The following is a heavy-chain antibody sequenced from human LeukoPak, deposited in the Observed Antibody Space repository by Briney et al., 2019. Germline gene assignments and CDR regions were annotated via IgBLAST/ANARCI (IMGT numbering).Heavy chain of an antibody. CDR2: IYTSGST. Sequence: PSETLSLTSTVSGGSISSYYWNRIRQPAGKGLEWIGRIYTSGSTNYNPSLKSRVTMSVDTSKNQFSLKLSSVTAADTAVYYCARDFLGYCSGTSCYTRYYYYGMDVWGQGTTVTVSS. D-gene: IGHD2-2*02. CDR3: ARDFLGYCSGTSCYTRYYYYGMDV. V-gene: IGHV4-4*07. CDR1: GGSISSYY. J-gene: IGHJ6*02.